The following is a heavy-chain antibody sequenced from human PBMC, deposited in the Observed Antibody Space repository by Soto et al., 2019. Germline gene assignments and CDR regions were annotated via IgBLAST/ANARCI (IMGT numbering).Heavy chain of an antibody. V-gene: IGHV4-31*03. D-gene: IGHD1-1*01. CDR1: GGSISSGGYY. Sequence: SESLSLTCTVSGGSISSGGYYLSWIRQHPGKGLEWIGYIYYSGSTYYNPSLKSRVTISVDTSKNQFSLKLSSVTAADTAVYYCASGTSTRDAFDIWGQGPMVTVS. CDR3: ASGTSTRDAFDI. J-gene: IGHJ3*02. CDR2: IYYSGST.